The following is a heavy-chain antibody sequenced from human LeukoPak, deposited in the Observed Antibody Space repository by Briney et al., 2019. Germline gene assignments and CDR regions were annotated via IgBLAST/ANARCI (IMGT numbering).Heavy chain of an antibody. J-gene: IGHJ4*02. CDR3: ARSTYSSGPVDY. Sequence: SETLSLTCAVYGGSFSGYYWSWIRQPPGKGLEWIGEINHSGSTNYNPSLKSRVTISVDTSKNQFSLKLSSVTAADMAVYYCARSTYSSGPVDYWGRGTLVTVSS. D-gene: IGHD6-19*01. V-gene: IGHV4-34*01. CDR1: GGSFSGYY. CDR2: INHSGST.